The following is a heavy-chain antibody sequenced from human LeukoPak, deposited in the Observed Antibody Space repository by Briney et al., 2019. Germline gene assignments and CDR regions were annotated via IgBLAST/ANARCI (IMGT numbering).Heavy chain of an antibody. J-gene: IGHJ4*02. CDR3: ARGSQIRGYFDY. CDR1: GGSISSYY. V-gene: IGHV4-59*01. CDR2: IYYSGST. Sequence: SETLSLTCTVSGGSISSYYWSWIRQPPGKGLEWIGYIYYSGSTNYNPSLKSRLTISVDTSKNQFSLKLSSVTAADTAVYYCARGSQIRGYFDYWGQGTLVTVSS. D-gene: IGHD1-26*01.